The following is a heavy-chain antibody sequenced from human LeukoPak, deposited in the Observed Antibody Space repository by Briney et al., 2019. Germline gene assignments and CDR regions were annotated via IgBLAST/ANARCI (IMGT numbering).Heavy chain of an antibody. CDR2: INDDGSDT. D-gene: IGHD2-15*01. CDR3: ARPLYSQGGDAFDI. V-gene: IGHV3-74*01. J-gene: IGHJ3*02. Sequence: PGGSLRLSCAASGFTFKLYWMHWVRQVPGKRPVWVSRINDDGSDTIYADSVRGRFTISRDDAKNTVYLQMNSLRAEDTAVYYCARPLYSQGGDAFDIWGQGTMVTVSS. CDR1: GFTFKLYW.